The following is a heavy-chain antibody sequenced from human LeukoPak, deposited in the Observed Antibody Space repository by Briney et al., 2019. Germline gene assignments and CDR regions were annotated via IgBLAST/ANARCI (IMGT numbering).Heavy chain of an antibody. CDR1: GFTFSAYW. J-gene: IGHJ4*02. D-gene: IGHD2-15*01. CDR2: INTGGNDI. CDR3: ARSLVVGGTRPNDY. V-gene: IGHV3-74*01. Sequence: GGSLRLSCAASGFTFSAYWMHWVRQAPEKGLVWLSRINTGGNDIAYADSVKGRFTISRDNAKNTLYLQMNSLTVEDTAVYFCARSLVVGGTRPNDYWGQGTLVTVAS.